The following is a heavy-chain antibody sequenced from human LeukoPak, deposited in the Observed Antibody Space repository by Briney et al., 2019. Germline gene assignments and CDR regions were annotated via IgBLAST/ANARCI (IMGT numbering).Heavy chain of an antibody. CDR3: ASHGVDYYDSTGAFDI. CDR2: IYYSGST. CDR1: GGSISSSSYY. V-gene: IGHV4-39*01. J-gene: IGHJ3*02. D-gene: IGHD3-22*01. Sequence: SETLSLTCTVPGGSISSSSYYWGWIRQPPGKGLEWIGSIYYSGSTYYNPSLKSRVTISVDTSKNQFSLKLSSVTAADTAVYYCASHGVDYYDSTGAFDIWGQGTMVTVSS.